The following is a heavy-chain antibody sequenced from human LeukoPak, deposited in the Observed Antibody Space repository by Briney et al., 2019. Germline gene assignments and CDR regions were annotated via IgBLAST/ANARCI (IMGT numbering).Heavy chain of an antibody. CDR2: MNPNSGNT. V-gene: IGHV1-8*01. CDR1: GYTFSTHD. Sequence: ASVKVSCTASGYTFSTHDITWVRQTTGQGLEWLGWMNPNSGNTGYAQKFQGRVTMTRNTSITTAYMGLSSLRSEDTAVYYCARGSRTWDYWGQGTLVTASS. J-gene: IGHJ4*02. CDR3: ARGSRTWDY.